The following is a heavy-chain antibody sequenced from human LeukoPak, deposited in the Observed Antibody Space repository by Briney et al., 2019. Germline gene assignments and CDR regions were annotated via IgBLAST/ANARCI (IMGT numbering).Heavy chain of an antibody. V-gene: IGHV3-7*01. CDR3: ARDSDVHDYGDKAGSTENDY. D-gene: IGHD4-17*01. Sequence: GGSLRLSCAASGFTFSSYWMSWVRQAPGKGLEWVANIKQDGSEKYYVDSVKGRFTISRDNAKNSLYLQMNSLRAEDTAVYYCARDSDVHDYGDKAGSTENDYWGQGTLVTVSS. J-gene: IGHJ4*02. CDR1: GFTFSSYW. CDR2: IKQDGSEK.